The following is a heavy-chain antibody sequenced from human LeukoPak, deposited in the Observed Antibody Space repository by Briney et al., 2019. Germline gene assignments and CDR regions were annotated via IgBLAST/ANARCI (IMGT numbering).Heavy chain of an antibody. CDR2: IYYSGNP. CDR3: AGTMVRGVWGYYFNY. CDR1: GDSISSYY. D-gene: IGHD3-10*01. J-gene: IGHJ4*02. V-gene: IGHV4-59*01. Sequence: TSETLSLTCAVSGDSISSYYWHWIRQSPGKGLEWLGHIYYSGNPTYNPSLKSRIIISVDTSTNQFSLKLSSVTAADTAFYYCAGTMVRGVWGYYFNYWGQGALVTVSS.